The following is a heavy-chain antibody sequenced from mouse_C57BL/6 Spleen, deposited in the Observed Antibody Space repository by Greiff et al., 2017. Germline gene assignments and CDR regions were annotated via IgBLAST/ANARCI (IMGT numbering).Heavy chain of an antibody. J-gene: IGHJ4*01. CDR1: GFSLTSYA. Sequence: VMLVESGPGLVAPSQSLSITCTVSGFSLTSYAISWVRQPPGKGLEWLGVIWPAGGTNYNSALKSRLSISKDKSKSQVFLKMNSLQTDDTAGYYCVMITPDYAMDYWGQGTSVTVSS. V-gene: IGHV2-9-1*01. CDR2: IWPAGGT. CDR3: VMITPDYAMDY. D-gene: IGHD2-4*01.